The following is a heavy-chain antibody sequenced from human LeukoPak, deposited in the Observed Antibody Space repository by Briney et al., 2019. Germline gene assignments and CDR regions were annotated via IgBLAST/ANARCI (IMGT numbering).Heavy chain of an antibody. CDR1: GYTFTGYY. V-gene: IGHV1-2*02. D-gene: IGHD3-3*01. Sequence: GASVKVSCKASGYTFTGYYMHWVRQAPGQGLEWMGWINPNSGGTNYAQKFQGRVTMTRDTSISTAYMELSRLRSDDTAVYYCARVSEYYDFWSGYQRDFDYWGQGTLVTVSS. CDR3: ARVSEYYDFWSGYQRDFDY. J-gene: IGHJ4*02. CDR2: INPNSGGT.